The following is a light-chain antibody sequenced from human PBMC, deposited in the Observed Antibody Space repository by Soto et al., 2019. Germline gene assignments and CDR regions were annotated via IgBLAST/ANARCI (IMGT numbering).Light chain of an antibody. J-gene: IGKJ4*01. CDR1: QSVSNNY. Sequence: ENLLNHSPGTLTLSPGPRPVLSCRASQSVSNNYLAWYQQKPGQAPRLLIYDASNRATGIPPRFSGSGSGTDFTLTISRLESEDFAVYYCQQRVNRVTFGGGTEVDI. V-gene: IGKV3-11*01. CDR2: DAS. CDR3: QQRVNRVT.